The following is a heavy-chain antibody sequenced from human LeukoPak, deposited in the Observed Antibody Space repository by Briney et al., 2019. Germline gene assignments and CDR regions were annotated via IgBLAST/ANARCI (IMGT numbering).Heavy chain of an antibody. J-gene: IGHJ4*02. CDR3: ARVSDILTGYVNRFDY. D-gene: IGHD3-9*01. V-gene: IGHV3-21*01. CDR2: ISSSSSYI. Sequence: GGSLRLSCAASGFTFSSYSMNWVRQAPGKGLEWVSSISSSSSYIYYADSVKGRFTISRDNAKNSLYLQMNSLRAEGTAVYYCARVSDILTGYVNRFDYWGQGTLVTVSS. CDR1: GFTFSSYS.